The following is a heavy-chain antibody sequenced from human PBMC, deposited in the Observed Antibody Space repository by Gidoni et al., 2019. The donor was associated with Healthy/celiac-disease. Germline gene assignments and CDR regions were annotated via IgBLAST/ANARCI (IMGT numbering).Heavy chain of an antibody. J-gene: IGHJ3*02. CDR2: IYYSGST. Sequence: QVQLQESGPGLVKPSETLSLTSTVSRGSISSYYWRWIRQPPGKGLEWIGYIYYSGSTNYNPSLKRRVTISVDTSKNQFSLKLSSVTAADTAVYYCAYGTFRPHAFDIWGQGTMVTVSS. CDR3: AYGTFRPHAFDI. D-gene: IGHD1-1*01. CDR1: RGSISSYY. V-gene: IGHV4-59*01.